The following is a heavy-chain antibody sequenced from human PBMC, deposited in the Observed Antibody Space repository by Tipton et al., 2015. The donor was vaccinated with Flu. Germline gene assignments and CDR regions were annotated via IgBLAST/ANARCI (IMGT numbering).Heavy chain of an antibody. D-gene: IGHD7-27*01. CDR3: ARDLNWAGEFDY. CDR2: INWNGGST. V-gene: IGHV3-20*04. CDR1: GFTFDDYG. Sequence: SLRLSCAASGFTFDDYGMSWVRQAPGKGLEWVSGINWNGGSTGYADSVKGRFTISRDNAKSSLYLQMNSLRAEDTALYYCARDLNWAGEFDYWGQGTLVTVSS. J-gene: IGHJ4*02.